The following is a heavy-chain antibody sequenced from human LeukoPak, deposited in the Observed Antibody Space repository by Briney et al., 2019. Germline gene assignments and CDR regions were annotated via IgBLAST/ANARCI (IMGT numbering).Heavy chain of an antibody. Sequence: GGSLRLSCAASRFTFDDYVMHWVRQAPGKGLEWVSLISWDGGSIYYADFVKGRFTISRDNSKNSLYLQMNSLRTEDTAVYYCVKDKRWAFDHWGQGTLVTVSS. CDR3: VKDKRWAFDH. D-gene: IGHD5-24*01. J-gene: IGHJ4*02. CDR2: ISWDGGSI. V-gene: IGHV3-43*01. CDR1: RFTFDDYV.